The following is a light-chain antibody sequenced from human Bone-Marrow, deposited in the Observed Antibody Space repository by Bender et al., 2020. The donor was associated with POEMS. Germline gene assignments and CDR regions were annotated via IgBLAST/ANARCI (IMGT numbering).Light chain of an antibody. CDR2: GRS. Sequence: SSEVTQDPAVSVALGQTVTLTCRGDSLRTYFASWYQQKPGLAPILVIYGRSDRPSGIPVRFSGSASGNTASLTITGVQAEDEAEYYCHSRDSNGAHLFGGGTKLTVL. J-gene: IGLJ2*01. V-gene: IGLV3-19*01. CDR1: SLRTYF. CDR3: HSRDSNGAHL.